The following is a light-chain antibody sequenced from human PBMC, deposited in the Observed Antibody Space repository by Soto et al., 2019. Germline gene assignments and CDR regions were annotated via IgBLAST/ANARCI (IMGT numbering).Light chain of an antibody. J-gene: IGKJ1*01. CDR2: DAS. CDR1: QSVSSY. Sequence: EIVLTQSPATLSLSPGERATLSCRASQSVSSYLAWYQQKPGQAPRLLIYDASNRATGIPARFSGSGSGTDFTLTISSLEPEDFEVYYCQQRSNSFGQGTKVEIK. CDR3: QQRSNS. V-gene: IGKV3-11*01.